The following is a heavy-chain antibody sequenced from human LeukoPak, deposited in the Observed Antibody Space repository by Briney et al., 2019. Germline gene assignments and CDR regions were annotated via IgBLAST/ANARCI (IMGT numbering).Heavy chain of an antibody. V-gene: IGHV4-4*07. J-gene: IGHJ6*03. D-gene: IGHD1-26*01. CDR1: GGSISSYY. CDR3: AGLYSGSFYYYYYMDV. Sequence: PSETLSLTCTVSGGSISSYYWSWIRQPAGKGLEWIGRIYTSGSTNYNPSLKSRVTMSVDTSKNQFSLKLSSVTAADTAVYYCAGLYSGSFYYYYYMDVWGKGTTVTVSS. CDR2: IYTSGST.